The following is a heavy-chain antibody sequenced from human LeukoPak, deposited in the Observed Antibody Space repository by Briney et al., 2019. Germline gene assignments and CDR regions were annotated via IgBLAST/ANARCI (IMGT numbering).Heavy chain of an antibody. D-gene: IGHD6-13*01. Sequence: ASVKVSCKASGYTFTSYYMHWVRQAPGQGLEWMGIINPSGGSTSYAQKFQGRVTMTRDTSTSTVYMELSRLRSDDTAVYYCASAEAAAAGSDYWGQGTLVTVSS. CDR1: GYTFTSYY. CDR3: ASAEAAAAGSDY. CDR2: INPSGGST. J-gene: IGHJ4*02. V-gene: IGHV1-46*01.